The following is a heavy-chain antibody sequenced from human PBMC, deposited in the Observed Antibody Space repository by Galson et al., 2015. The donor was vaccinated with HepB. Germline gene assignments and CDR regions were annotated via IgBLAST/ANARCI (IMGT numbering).Heavy chain of an antibody. CDR2: ISYGGSNE. Sequence: FLRLACEASGFTFNTYAMHWVRQAPGKGLEGVAVISYGGSNEYYADSVRGRFTISRDNSKNTLYVQMNSLRGEDTAVYHCAREQAKLWLRHGAFDIWGQGTMVTVSS. CDR1: GFTFNTYA. D-gene: IGHD5-18*01. CDR3: AREQAKLWLRHGAFDI. J-gene: IGHJ3*02. V-gene: IGHV3-30-3*01.